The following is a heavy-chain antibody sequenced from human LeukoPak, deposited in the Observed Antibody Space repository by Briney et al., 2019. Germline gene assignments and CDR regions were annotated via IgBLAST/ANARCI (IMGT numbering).Heavy chain of an antibody. J-gene: IGHJ4*02. CDR1: GGIFTSYA. CDR3: ARDLPPYYFDY. V-gene: IGHV1-69*04. CDR2: IIPILGIA. Sequence: SVRVSYTASGGIFTSYAISWVRQAPGQGLEWMGRIIPILGIANYAQKFQGRVTITADKSTSTAYTDLSSLRSEDTAVYYCARDLPPYYFDYWGQGTLVTVSS.